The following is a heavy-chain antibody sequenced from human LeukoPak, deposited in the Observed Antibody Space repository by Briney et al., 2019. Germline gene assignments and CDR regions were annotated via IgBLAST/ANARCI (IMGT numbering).Heavy chain of an antibody. V-gene: IGHV3-30*18. J-gene: IGHJ6*02. CDR2: ISYDGSNK. Sequence: GGSLRLSCAASGFTFSSYGMHWVRQAPGKGLEWVAVISYDGSNKYYADSVKGRFTISRDNSKNTLYLQMNSLRAEDTAVYYCAKDGGRLPYYGMDVWGQGTTVTVSS. D-gene: IGHD6-19*01. CDR3: AKDGGRLPYYGMDV. CDR1: GFTFSSYG.